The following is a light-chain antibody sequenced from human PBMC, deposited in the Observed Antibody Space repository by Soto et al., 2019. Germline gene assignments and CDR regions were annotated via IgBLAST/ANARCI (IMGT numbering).Light chain of an antibody. CDR2: DNN. CDR3: GAWDSSLSGVV. V-gene: IGLV1-51*01. CDR1: SSNIGSND. Sequence: QSVLTQPPSVSAAPGQKVTISCSGSSSNIGSNDVSWYQQLPGTAPKFLIYDNNKRPSGIPDRFSGSKSGTSATLGITGLQTGDEADYYCGAWDSSLSGVVFGGGTKVTVL. J-gene: IGLJ3*02.